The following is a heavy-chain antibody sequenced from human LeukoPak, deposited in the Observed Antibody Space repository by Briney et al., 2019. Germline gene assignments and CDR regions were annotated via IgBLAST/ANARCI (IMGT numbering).Heavy chain of an antibody. D-gene: IGHD3-10*01. CDR2: ISSSGSTI. Sequence: GGSLRLSCAASGFTFSDYYMSWIRQAPGKGLEWVSYISSSGSTIYYADSVKGRFTISRDNSKNTLYLQMNSLRAEDTAVYYCAGEPRRGSFDYWGQGTLVTVSS. J-gene: IGHJ4*02. CDR1: GFTFSDYY. CDR3: AGEPRRGSFDY. V-gene: IGHV3-11*04.